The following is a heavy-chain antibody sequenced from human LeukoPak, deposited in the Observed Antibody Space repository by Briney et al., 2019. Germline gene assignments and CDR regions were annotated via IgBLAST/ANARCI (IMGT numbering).Heavy chain of an antibody. Sequence: PSETLSLTCTVSGGSISSYYWSWIRQPPGKGLEWIGYIYYSGSTNYNPSLKSRVTISVDTSKNQFSLKLSSVTVADTAVYYCARGGPWSSPHYWYFDLWGRGTLVTVSS. D-gene: IGHD6-13*01. CDR3: ARGGPWSSPHYWYFDL. J-gene: IGHJ2*01. V-gene: IGHV4-59*01. CDR2: IYYSGST. CDR1: GGSISSYY.